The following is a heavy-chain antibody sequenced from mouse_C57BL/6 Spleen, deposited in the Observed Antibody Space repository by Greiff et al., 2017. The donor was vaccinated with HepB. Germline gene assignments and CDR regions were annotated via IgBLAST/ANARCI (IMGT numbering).Heavy chain of an antibody. J-gene: IGHJ4*01. CDR1: GFTFSDAW. CDR3: TRIYSNYDAMDY. V-gene: IGHV6-6*01. CDR2: IRNKANNHAT. D-gene: IGHD2-5*01. Sequence: EVQLVESGGGLVQPGGSMKLSCAASGFTFSDAWMDWVRQSPEKGLEWVAEIRNKANNHATYYAESVKGRFTISRDDSKSSVYLQMNSLRAEDTGIYYCTRIYSNYDAMDYWGQGTSVTVSS.